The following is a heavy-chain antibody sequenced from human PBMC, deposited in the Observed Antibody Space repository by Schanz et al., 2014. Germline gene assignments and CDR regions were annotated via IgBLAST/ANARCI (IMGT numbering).Heavy chain of an antibody. Sequence: EVQLVESGGGLVKPGGSLRLSCAASGFTFNSYAMTRVRQAPGKGLEWVSSISHSGGSKYYADSVKGRFTISRDNSKNTLYLQMNTLRAEDTAVYYCAKQIHYDILTVTRNWGQGTLVTVSS. CDR2: ISHSGGSK. D-gene: IGHD3-9*01. V-gene: IGHV3-23*04. J-gene: IGHJ4*02. CDR3: AKQIHYDILTVTRN. CDR1: GFTFNSYA.